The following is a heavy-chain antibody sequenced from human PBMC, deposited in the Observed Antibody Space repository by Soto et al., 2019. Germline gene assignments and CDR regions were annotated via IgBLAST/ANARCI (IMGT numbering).Heavy chain of an antibody. J-gene: IGHJ6*02. V-gene: IGHV1-69*13. D-gene: IGHD4-4*01. CDR1: GGTFSSYA. CDR3: ARGRGYSNPLNDQRDV. CDR2: IIPIFGTA. Sequence: SSVKVSCKASGGTFSSYAISWVRQAPGQGLEWMGGIIPIFGTANYAQKFQGRVTITADESTSTAYMELSSLRSEDTAVYYCARGRGYSNPLNDQRDVRGQRTTGTVSS.